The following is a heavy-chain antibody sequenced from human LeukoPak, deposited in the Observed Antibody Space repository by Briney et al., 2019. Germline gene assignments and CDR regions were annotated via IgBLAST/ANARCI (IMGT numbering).Heavy chain of an antibody. CDR2: IYASGST. J-gene: IGHJ5*02. V-gene: IGHV4-61*02. Sequence: PSQTLSLTCTVSGGSISSGSYYWSWIRQPAGKGLEWIGRIYASGSTNYNPSLKSRVTISVDTSKNQFSLKLSSVTAADTAVYYCAREVPSMRWLRPNANWFDPWGQGTLVTVSS. D-gene: IGHD5-12*01. CDR3: AREVPSMRWLRPNANWFDP. CDR1: GGSISSGSYY.